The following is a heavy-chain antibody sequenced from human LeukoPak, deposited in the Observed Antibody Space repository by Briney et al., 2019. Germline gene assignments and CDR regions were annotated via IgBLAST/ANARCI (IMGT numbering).Heavy chain of an antibody. CDR2: IYHSGST. D-gene: IGHD6-13*01. CDR3: ATSERPPSIAAAGYWYFDL. V-gene: IGHV4-4*02. Sequence: SGTLSLTCAVSGGSISSSNWWSWVRQPPGKGLEWIGEIYHSGSTNYNPSPKSRVTISVDKSKNQFSLKLSSVTAADTAVYYCATSERPPSIAAAGYWYFDLWGRGTLVTVSS. J-gene: IGHJ2*01. CDR1: GGSISSSNW.